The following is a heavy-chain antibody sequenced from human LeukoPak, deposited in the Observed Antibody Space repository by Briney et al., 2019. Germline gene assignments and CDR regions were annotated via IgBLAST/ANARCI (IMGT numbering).Heavy chain of an antibody. J-gene: IGHJ4*02. CDR3: AREYYDYVWGSYRRPDYFDY. CDR1: GYTFTGYY. CDR2: INPNSGGT. Sequence: GASVKVSCKASGYTFTGYYMHWVRQAPGQGLQWMGRINPNSGGTNYEQKFQGRVTMTRDTSISTAYMELSRLRSDDTAVYYCAREYYDYVWGSYRRPDYFDYWGQGTLVTVSS. D-gene: IGHD3-16*02. V-gene: IGHV1-2*06.